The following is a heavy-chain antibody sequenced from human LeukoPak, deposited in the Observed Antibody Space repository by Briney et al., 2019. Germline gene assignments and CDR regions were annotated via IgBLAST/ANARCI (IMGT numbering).Heavy chain of an antibody. CDR3: ARGLEQWFEGTGHWFDA. CDR1: GGSFRGYS. Sequence: PSETLSLTCTVHGGSFRGYSWTWIRQPPGKGLEWIGEIDHSGSAKYNSSLKSRLTMSVDTSTNQVSLKLKSVTAADAAVYYCARGLEQWFEGTGHWFDAWGQGTRVIVSS. J-gene: IGHJ5*02. CDR2: IDHSGSA. V-gene: IGHV4-34*01. D-gene: IGHD3-10*01.